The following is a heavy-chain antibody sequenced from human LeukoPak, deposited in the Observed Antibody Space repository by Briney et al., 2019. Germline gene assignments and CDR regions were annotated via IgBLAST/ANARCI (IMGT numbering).Heavy chain of an antibody. CDR1: GFTFDDYA. CDR3: AKGTGRYWTFFDS. CDR2: ISWNSGSI. D-gene: IGHD1-26*01. Sequence: PGGSLRLSCAASGFTFDDYAMHWVRQAPGKGLEWVSGISWNSGSIDYAHSVKGRFTISRDTAKNSLYLQMNSLRPEDTALYYCAKGTGRYWTFFDSWGQGTLDTVSS. V-gene: IGHV3-9*01. J-gene: IGHJ4*02.